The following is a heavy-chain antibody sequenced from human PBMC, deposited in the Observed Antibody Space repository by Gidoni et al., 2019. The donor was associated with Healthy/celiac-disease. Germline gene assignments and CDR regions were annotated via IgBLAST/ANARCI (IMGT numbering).Heavy chain of an antibody. CDR3: ARMYYYGSGTPPLYYYYYYMDV. J-gene: IGHJ6*03. CDR2: ISAYNGNT. Sequence: QVQLVQSGAEVKKPGASVKVSCTASGYTFTSYGIRWVRQAPGQGLEWMGWISAYNGNTTYAQKLQGRVTMTTDTSTSTAYMELRSLRSDDTAVYYCARMYYYGSGTPPLYYYYYYMDVWGKGTTVTVSS. D-gene: IGHD3-10*01. CDR1: GYTFTSYG. V-gene: IGHV1-18*01.